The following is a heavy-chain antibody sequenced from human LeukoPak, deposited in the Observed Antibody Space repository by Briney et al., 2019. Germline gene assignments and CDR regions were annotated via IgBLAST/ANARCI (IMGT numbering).Heavy chain of an antibody. Sequence: GGTLRLSCAASGFTFSSYGMSWVRQAPGKGLEWVSFISYSSSYIYYADSLKGRFTISRDNAKNSLYLQMNSLRAEDTAVYYCARGTMFPYYFDYWGQGTPVTVSS. CDR2: ISYSSSYI. D-gene: IGHD3-10*02. J-gene: IGHJ4*02. CDR1: GFTFSSYG. V-gene: IGHV3-21*01. CDR3: ARGTMFPYYFDY.